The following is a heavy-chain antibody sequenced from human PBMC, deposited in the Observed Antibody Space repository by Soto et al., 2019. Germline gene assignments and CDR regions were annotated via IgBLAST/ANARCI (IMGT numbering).Heavy chain of an antibody. CDR2: VSASGSIT. J-gene: IGHJ4*02. V-gene: IGHV3-23*01. D-gene: IGHD2-15*01. CDR1: GFTFSSYD. CDR3: AKGECIGGRCYMGFDY. Sequence: EVQVLESGGGLVQPGGSLRLSWVGSGFTFSSYDMSWVRQAPGKGLEWVSGVSASGSITSYADSSKGRFTISRDNAKNAMYLQMNSLRAEDTAVYYCAKGECIGGRCYMGFDYWGQGTLVTVSS.